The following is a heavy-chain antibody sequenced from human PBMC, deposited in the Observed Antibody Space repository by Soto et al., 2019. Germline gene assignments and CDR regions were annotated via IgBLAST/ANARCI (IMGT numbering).Heavy chain of an antibody. D-gene: IGHD1-26*01. Sequence: QVQLVQSGAEVKKPGSSGKVSCKASGGTFSSYAISWVRQAPGQGLEWMGGIIPIFGTANYAQKFQGRVTITADESTSTAYMELSSLRSEDTAVYYCARVGGQWELPFGWFDPWGQGTLVTVSS. J-gene: IGHJ5*02. V-gene: IGHV1-69*01. CDR1: GGTFSSYA. CDR2: IIPIFGTA. CDR3: ARVGGQWELPFGWFDP.